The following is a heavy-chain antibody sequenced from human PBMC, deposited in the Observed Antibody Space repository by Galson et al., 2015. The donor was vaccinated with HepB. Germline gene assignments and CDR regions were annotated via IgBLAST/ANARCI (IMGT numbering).Heavy chain of an antibody. V-gene: IGHV3-21*01. CDR2: ISSNSTYK. CDR3: ARTRLLHCSGGTCYSGDFDY. J-gene: IGHJ4*02. Sequence: SLRLSCATSGFPFSTYSMSWVRQAPGKGLEWVASISSNSTYKYYADSVKGRFTISRDNAKNSLYLQMNSLRAEDTAVYYCARTRLLHCSGGTCYSGDFDYWGQGTLVTVSS. CDR1: GFPFSTYS. D-gene: IGHD2-15*01.